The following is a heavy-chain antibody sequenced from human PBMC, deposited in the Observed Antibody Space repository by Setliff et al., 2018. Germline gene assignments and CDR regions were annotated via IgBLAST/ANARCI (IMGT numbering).Heavy chain of an antibody. CDR1: GASINNHY. J-gene: IGHJ4*02. CDR2: VSHSGST. CDR3: ARALSGSSRIYYFDY. D-gene: IGHD1-26*01. Sequence: SETLSLTCTVSGASINNHYWAWIRQPPGKGLEWIGYVSHSGSTDYNPSLRSRVTVSVDTSKNQFSLKLSSVTAADTAVYYCARALSGSSRIYYFDYWGQGTLVTVSS. V-gene: IGHV4-59*11.